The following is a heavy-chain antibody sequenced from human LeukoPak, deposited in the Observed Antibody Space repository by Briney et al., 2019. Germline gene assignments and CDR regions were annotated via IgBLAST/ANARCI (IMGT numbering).Heavy chain of an antibody. Sequence: GGSLRLSCAASGFTFSSYAMHWVRQAPGKGLEWVAVISYDGSNKYYADSVRGRFTISRDNAKNSLYLQMNSLGAEDTAVYYCARDFTWTGGYFDYWGQGALVTVSS. D-gene: IGHD1-14*01. CDR2: ISYDGSNK. J-gene: IGHJ4*02. CDR1: GFTFSSYA. V-gene: IGHV3-30-3*01. CDR3: ARDFTWTGGYFDY.